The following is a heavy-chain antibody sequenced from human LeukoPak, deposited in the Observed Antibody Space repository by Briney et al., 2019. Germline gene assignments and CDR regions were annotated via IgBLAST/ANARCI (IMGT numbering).Heavy chain of an antibody. CDR1: GGSISSSSYY. D-gene: IGHD7-27*01. V-gene: IGHV4-39*01. Sequence: SETLSLTCTVSGGSISSSSYYWGWIRQPPGKGLEWIGSIYYSGSTYYNPSLKSRVTISVDTSKNQFSLKLSSVTAADTAVYYCARTIKLGISAFDIWGQGTMVTVSP. CDR2: IYYSGST. J-gene: IGHJ3*02. CDR3: ARTIKLGISAFDI.